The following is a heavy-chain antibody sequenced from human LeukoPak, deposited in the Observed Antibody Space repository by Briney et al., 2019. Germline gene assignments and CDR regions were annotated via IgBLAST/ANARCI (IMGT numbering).Heavy chain of an antibody. CDR2: IHYSGNT. CDR1: GGSISSSSYY. Sequence: PSETLSLTCTVSGGSISSSSYYWGWIRQPPGKGLEWIGSIHYSGNTYYNPSLKSRVTISVDTSKNQFSLRLSSVTAADTALYYCARHVGIAVFDFWGQGTLVTVSS. D-gene: IGHD6-19*01. V-gene: IGHV4-39*01. J-gene: IGHJ4*02. CDR3: ARHVGIAVFDF.